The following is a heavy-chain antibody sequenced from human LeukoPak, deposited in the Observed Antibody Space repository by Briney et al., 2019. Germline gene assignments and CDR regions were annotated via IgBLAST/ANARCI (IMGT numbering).Heavy chain of an antibody. V-gene: IGHV3-74*03. J-gene: IGHJ4*02. CDR2: IKSDGSET. CDR3: VNYGWGRPA. D-gene: IGHD3-10*01. Sequence: GSLRLSCAASGFTFSSYWMHWVRQAPGKGLVWVSRIKSDGSETTYADSVKGRFTNSRDNAKNMLYLQMKSLRAEDTAVYYCVNYGWGRPAWGQGTLVTVST. CDR1: GFTFSSYW.